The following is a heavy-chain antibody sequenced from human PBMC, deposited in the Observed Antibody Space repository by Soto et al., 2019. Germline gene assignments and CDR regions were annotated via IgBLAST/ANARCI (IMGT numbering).Heavy chain of an antibody. CDR3: ARAIGIAARPDYYYGMDV. J-gene: IGHJ6*02. CDR2: IIPIFGTA. Sequence: ASVKVSCKASGCTFSSYAISWVRQAPGQGLEWMGGIIPIFGTANYAQKFQGRVTITADESTSTAYMELSSLRSEDTAVYYCARAIGIAARPDYYYGMDVWGQGTTVTVSS. D-gene: IGHD6-6*01. CDR1: GCTFSSYA. V-gene: IGHV1-69*13.